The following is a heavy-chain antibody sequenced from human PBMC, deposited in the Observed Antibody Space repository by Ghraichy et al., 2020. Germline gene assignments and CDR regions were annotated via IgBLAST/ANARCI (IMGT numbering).Heavy chain of an antibody. CDR1: GGSISSYY. CDR3: ARVAMVRGVITYYHYYGMDV. D-gene: IGHD3-10*01. CDR2: IYYSGST. V-gene: IGHV4-59*01. J-gene: IGHJ6*02. Sequence: SETLSLTCTVSGGSISSYYWSWIRQPPGKGLEWIGYIYYSGSTNYNPSLKSRVTISVDTSKNQFSLKLSSVTAADTAVYYCARVAMVRGVITYYHYYGMDVWGQGTTVTVSS.